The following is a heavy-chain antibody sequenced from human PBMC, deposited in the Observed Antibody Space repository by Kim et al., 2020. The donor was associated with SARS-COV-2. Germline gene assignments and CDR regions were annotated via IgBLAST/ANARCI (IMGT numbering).Heavy chain of an antibody. J-gene: IGHJ3*02. V-gene: IGHV1-69*13. CDR3: ARDNDXXVVIYALEI. D-gene: IGHD2-21*01. CDR2: IIPISATI. CDR1: GGNFNHYE. Sequence: SVKVSCKASGGNFNHYEFNWVRQAPGQGLEWMGGIIPISATINYAQQFQGRLTIXAXESTNTVYXXFSNLRSEDPXLYYCARDNDXXVVIYALEIWGPGXMVIVSS.